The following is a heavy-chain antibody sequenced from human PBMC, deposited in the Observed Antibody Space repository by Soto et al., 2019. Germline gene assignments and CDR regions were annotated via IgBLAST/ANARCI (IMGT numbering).Heavy chain of an antibody. Sequence: GGSLRLSCTASGFTFGDYAMSWFRQAPGKGLEWVGFIRSKAYGGTTEYAASVKGRFTISRDDSKSIAYLQMNSLKTEDTAVYYCTREDCSSTSCYREVYYYYGMDVWGQGTTVTDSS. D-gene: IGHD2-2*01. CDR3: TREDCSSTSCYREVYYYYGMDV. V-gene: IGHV3-49*03. CDR1: GFTFGDYA. J-gene: IGHJ6*02. CDR2: IRSKAYGGTT.